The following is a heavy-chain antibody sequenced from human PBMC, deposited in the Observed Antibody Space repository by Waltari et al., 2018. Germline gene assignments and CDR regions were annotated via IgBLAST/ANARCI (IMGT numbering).Heavy chain of an antibody. CDR3: ARDMHSSSSALGWLDP. V-gene: IGHV3-33*01. D-gene: IGHD6-6*01. Sequence: QVQLVESGGGVVQSGGALRRSFVASGFPFDCYGLHWVRQAPGKALEWVALIWFDGSAKYYADSVKGRFTVSRDNSKNTFYLQLNSLRAEDTAVYYCARDMHSSSSALGWLDPWGQGTLVTVSS. J-gene: IGHJ5*02. CDR2: IWFDGSAK. CDR1: GFPFDCYG.